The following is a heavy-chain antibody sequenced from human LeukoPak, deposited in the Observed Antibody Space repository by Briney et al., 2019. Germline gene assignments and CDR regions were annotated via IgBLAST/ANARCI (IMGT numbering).Heavy chain of an antibody. CDR3: ARDLTVTNASPFDY. D-gene: IGHD4-17*01. CDR2: ISSSGSTI. Sequence: PGGSLRLSCAASGFTFSSCEMNWVRQAPGKGLEWVSYISSSGSTIYYADSVKGRFTISRDNAKNSLYLQMNSLRAEDTAVYYCARDLTVTNASPFDYWGQGTLVTVSS. CDR1: GFTFSSCE. J-gene: IGHJ4*02. V-gene: IGHV3-48*03.